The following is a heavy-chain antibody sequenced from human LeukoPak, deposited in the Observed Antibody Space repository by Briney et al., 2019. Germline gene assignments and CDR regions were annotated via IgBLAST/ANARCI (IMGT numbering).Heavy chain of an antibody. D-gene: IGHD3-22*01. CDR3: AKRGVVSRVILVGFHKEAYYFDS. CDR1: GITLSNYA. J-gene: IGHJ4*02. V-gene: IGHV3-23*01. CDR2: ISDSGGST. Sequence: GGSLRLSCAVSGITLSNYAMSWVRQAPGKGLEWVAGISDSGGSTNYADSVKGRFTISRDNSKNTLYLQMNSLRAEDTAVYFCAKRGVVSRVILVGFHKEAYYFDSWGQGALVTVSS.